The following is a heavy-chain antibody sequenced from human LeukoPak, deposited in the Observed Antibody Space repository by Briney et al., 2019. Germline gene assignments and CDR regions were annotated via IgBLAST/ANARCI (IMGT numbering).Heavy chain of an antibody. Sequence: GGSLRLSCAASGFTVSSNYMSWVRQAPGKGLEWVSVIYSGGSTYYADSVKGRFTISRDNSKNTLYLQMNSLRAEDTAVYYCAGSCYGSGSYCNWFDPWGQGTLVTVSS. D-gene: IGHD3-10*01. V-gene: IGHV3-53*01. CDR1: GFTVSSNY. J-gene: IGHJ5*02. CDR3: AGSCYGSGSYCNWFDP. CDR2: IYSGGST.